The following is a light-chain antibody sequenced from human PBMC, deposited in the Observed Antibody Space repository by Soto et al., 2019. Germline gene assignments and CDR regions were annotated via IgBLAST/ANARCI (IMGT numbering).Light chain of an antibody. CDR3: QQYNSYWT. V-gene: IGKV1-5*01. CDR2: DAS. J-gene: IGKJ1*01. Sequence: QMTQSPSTLSASVGGTVNISCRASQSISVSLAWYQQKPGKAPRLLIYDASTLQGGVPSRFSGRGSGTEFTLTINSLQPADFATYYCQQYNSYWTFAQGTKVDI. CDR1: QSISVS.